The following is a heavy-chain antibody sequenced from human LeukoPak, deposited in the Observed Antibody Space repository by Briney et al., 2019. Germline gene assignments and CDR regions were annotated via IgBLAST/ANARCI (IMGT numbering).Heavy chain of an antibody. Sequence: SETLSLTCTVSGDSISSGSYYWSWIRQPAGKGLEWIGRIYTSGTSYNPSLKSRVTMSLDTSKNQFSLKLSSVTAADTAVYYCARWSHGGTYYFDYWGQGTLVTVSS. CDR2: IYTSGT. CDR3: ARWSHGGTYYFDY. CDR1: GDSISSGSYY. V-gene: IGHV4-61*02. D-gene: IGHD4-23*01. J-gene: IGHJ4*02.